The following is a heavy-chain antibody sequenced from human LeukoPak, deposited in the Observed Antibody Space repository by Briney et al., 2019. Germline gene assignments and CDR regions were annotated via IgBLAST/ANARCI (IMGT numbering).Heavy chain of an antibody. CDR3: ARVGYGDLYYFDY. CDR1: GFTFSGYS. CDR2: ITNTTSYL. V-gene: IGHV3-21*01. J-gene: IGHJ4*02. Sequence: PGGALRLSCAASGFTFSGYSMSWVRPAPGERLGCVSSITNTTSYLYYADSVKGRFTIYRDNAKNSLYLQMNSLRAEDTAVYYCARVGYGDLYYFDYWGQGTLVTVSS. D-gene: IGHD4-17*01.